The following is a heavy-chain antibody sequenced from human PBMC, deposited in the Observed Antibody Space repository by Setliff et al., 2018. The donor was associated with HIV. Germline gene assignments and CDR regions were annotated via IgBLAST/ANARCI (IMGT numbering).Heavy chain of an antibody. CDR1: GYTFTSYG. D-gene: IGHD6-13*01. J-gene: IGHJ4*02. CDR3: ARDIAXXVDYYFDY. CDR2: ISAYNGNT. V-gene: IGHV1-18*01. Sequence: ASVKVSCKASGYTFTSYGISWVRQAPGQGLEWVGWISAYNGNTNYAQKLQGRVTMTTDTSTSTAYMELRSLRSDDPAVYYCARDIAXXVDYYFDYLGQGTLVTVSS.